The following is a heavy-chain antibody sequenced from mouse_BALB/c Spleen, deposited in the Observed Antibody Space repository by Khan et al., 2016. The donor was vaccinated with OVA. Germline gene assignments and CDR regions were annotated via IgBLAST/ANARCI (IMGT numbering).Heavy chain of an antibody. Sequence: EVELVESGGGLVQPGGSRKLACAASGFTFSSFGMHWVRQAPEKGLEWVAYISSDSITLYYADTVKGRFTISRDNPRNTLFLQMTSLRSEDTAMYYCASGNWAGFAYWGQGTLVTVSA. D-gene: IGHD2-1*01. CDR3: ASGNWAGFAY. CDR2: ISSDSITL. CDR1: GFTFSSFG. J-gene: IGHJ3*01. V-gene: IGHV5-17*02.